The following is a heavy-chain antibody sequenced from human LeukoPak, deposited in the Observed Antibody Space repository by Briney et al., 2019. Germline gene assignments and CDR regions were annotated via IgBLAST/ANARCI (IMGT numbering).Heavy chain of an antibody. CDR1: GGSISTYY. CDR2: DHKNSGSS. Sequence: SETLSLTCTVSGGSISTYYWSWIRQPPGKGLEWIGYDHKNSGSSNYSPSLKSRVTISVDTSKNQVSLKLSSVTAADTAVYYRATGGWYLDRWGQGTPVTVSS. CDR3: ATGGWYLDR. V-gene: IGHV4-59*01. J-gene: IGHJ4*02. D-gene: IGHD6-19*01.